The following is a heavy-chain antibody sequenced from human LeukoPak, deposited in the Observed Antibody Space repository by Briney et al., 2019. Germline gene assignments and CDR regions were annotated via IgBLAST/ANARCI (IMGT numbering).Heavy chain of an antibody. V-gene: IGHV3-13*01. Sequence: GGSLSLSCAASGFPFSSYDMHWVRQATGKGLEWVSAIGTTGDTYYPGSVKGRFTISRENAKNSLYLQMNSLRAGDTAVYYCARGWAFDIWGQGTMVTVSS. CDR1: GFPFSSYD. CDR2: IGTTGDT. CDR3: ARGWAFDI. J-gene: IGHJ3*02.